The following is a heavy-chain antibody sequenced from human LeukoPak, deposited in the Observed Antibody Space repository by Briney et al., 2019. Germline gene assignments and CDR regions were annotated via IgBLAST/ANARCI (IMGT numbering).Heavy chain of an antibody. CDR2: MNPNSGNT. Sequence: ASVKVSCKASGYTFTSYDINWVRQATGQGLEWMGWMNPNSGNTGYAQKFQGGVTMTRNTSISTAYMELSSLRSEDTAVYYCARRPSSSRLFYYYYYMDVWGKGTTVTVSS. CDR3: ARRPSSSRLFYYYYYMDV. CDR1: GYTFTSYD. V-gene: IGHV1-8*01. J-gene: IGHJ6*03. D-gene: IGHD6-6*01.